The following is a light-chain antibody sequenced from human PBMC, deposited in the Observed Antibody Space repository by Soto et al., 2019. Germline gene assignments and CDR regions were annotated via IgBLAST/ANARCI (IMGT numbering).Light chain of an antibody. J-gene: IGKJ4*01. Sequence: DIQLTQSPSFLSASVGDRVTITCRASQGINDYLAWYQQKLGKAPKLLIYAASTLQSEVPSRFSGSASGTEFTLTISSLQPEDFATYYCQQSNTYPLTFGGGTKVEVK. CDR3: QQSNTYPLT. CDR2: AAS. CDR1: QGINDY. V-gene: IGKV1-9*01.